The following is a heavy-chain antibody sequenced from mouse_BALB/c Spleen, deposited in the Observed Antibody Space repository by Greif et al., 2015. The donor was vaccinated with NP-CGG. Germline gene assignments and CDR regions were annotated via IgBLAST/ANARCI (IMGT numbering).Heavy chain of an antibody. J-gene: IGHJ2*01. CDR2: IWAGGST. D-gene: IGHD1-1*01. CDR1: GFSLTSYG. V-gene: IGHV2-9*02. CDR3: ARDITTVAQDYFDY. Sequence: VQLQQSGPGLVAPSQSLSITCTVSGFSLTSYGVHWVRQPPGRGLEWLGVIWAGGSTNYNSALMSRLSISKDNSKSQVFLKMNSLQTDDTAMYYCARDITTVAQDYFDYWGQGTTLTVSS.